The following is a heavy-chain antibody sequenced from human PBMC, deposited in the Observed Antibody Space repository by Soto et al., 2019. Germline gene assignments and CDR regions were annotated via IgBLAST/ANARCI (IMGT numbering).Heavy chain of an antibody. V-gene: IGHV4-59*01. CDR1: GGSISSYY. D-gene: IGHD3-10*01. Sequence: PSETLSLTCTVSGGSISSYYWSWIRQPPGKGLEWIGYIYYNGRTNYNPSLKSRVTISVDTSKNQFSLKLSSVTAADTAVYYCAREGLTMVPTGWFDPWGQGTLVTVSS. J-gene: IGHJ5*02. CDR3: AREGLTMVPTGWFDP. CDR2: IYYNGRT.